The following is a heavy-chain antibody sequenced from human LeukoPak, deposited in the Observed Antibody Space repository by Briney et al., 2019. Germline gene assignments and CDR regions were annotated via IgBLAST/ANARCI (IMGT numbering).Heavy chain of an antibody. CDR2: IYYSGST. V-gene: IGHV4-59*01. D-gene: IGHD2-21*02. CDR1: GGSISSNY. J-gene: IGHJ2*01. CDR3: ARRGWCSDCRYFDL. Sequence: SETLSLTCTVSGGSISSNYWNWVRQSPGEGLEWIGYIYYSGSTNYNPSLKSRVTISVDTSENQFSLKLSSVTAADTAVYYCARRGWCSDCRYFDLWGRGTLVTVSS.